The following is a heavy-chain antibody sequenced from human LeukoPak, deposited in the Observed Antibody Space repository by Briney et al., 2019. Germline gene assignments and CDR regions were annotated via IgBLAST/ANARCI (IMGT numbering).Heavy chain of an antibody. CDR1: GFTLSSNY. CDR3: ARGDFGPDAFDI. D-gene: IGHD3-16*01. V-gene: IGHV3-53*01. CDR2: IYSGGST. Sequence: GGSLTLSCAPSGFTLSSNYRSWVRQAPGRGLEWVSVIYSGGSTSYADSVKGRFTISRDNSKNTLYLQMNSLRAEDTAVYYCARGDFGPDAFDIWGQGTMVTVSS. J-gene: IGHJ3*02.